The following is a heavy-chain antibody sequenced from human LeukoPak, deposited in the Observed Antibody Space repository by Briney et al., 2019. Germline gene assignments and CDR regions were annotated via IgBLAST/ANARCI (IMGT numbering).Heavy chain of an antibody. V-gene: IGHV3-21*01. CDR1: GFTFSSHA. J-gene: IGHJ4*02. D-gene: IGHD3-22*01. Sequence: GGSLRLSCVASGFTFSSHAMIWVRQAPGKGLEWISSITSTSSNIFYAASVRGRFTISRDNAKNSLHLQMNSPRAEDTAVYYCARVFWESVNTGYYSDFWGQGTLVTVSS. CDR2: ITSTSSNI. CDR3: ARVFWESVNTGYYSDF.